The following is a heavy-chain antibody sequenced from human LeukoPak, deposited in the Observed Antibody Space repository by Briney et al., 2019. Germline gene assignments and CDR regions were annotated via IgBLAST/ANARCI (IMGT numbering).Heavy chain of an antibody. J-gene: IGHJ3*02. V-gene: IGHV3-21*01. D-gene: IGHD2-2*01. Sequence: GGSLRLSCAASGFTFSSYSMNWVRQAPGKGLELVSSISSSSSYIYYADSVKGRFTISRDNAKNSLYLQMNSLRAEDTAVYYCARGAYCSSTSCYLEAFDIWGQGTMVTVSS. CDR3: ARGAYCSSTSCYLEAFDI. CDR1: GFTFSSYS. CDR2: ISSSSSYI.